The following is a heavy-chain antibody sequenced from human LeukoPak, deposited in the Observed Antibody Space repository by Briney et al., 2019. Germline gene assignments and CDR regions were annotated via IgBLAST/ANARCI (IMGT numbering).Heavy chain of an antibody. CDR3: TSHSGSYYSLGHAFDI. V-gene: IGHV1-2*02. CDR2: INPNSGGT. Sequence: ASVKVSCKASGYTFTGYYMHWVRQAPGQGLEWMGWINPNSGGTNYAQKFQGRVTMARDTSISTAYMELSRLRSDDTAVYYCTSHSGSYYSLGHAFDIWGQGTMVTVSS. D-gene: IGHD1-26*01. CDR1: GYTFTGYY. J-gene: IGHJ3*02.